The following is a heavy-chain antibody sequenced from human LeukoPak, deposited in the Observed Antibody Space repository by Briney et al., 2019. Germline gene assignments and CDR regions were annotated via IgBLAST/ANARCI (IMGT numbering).Heavy chain of an antibody. V-gene: IGHV5-51*01. J-gene: IGHJ4*02. CDR3: ARADILTGYAPTFDY. CDR1: GYSFTSYW. CDR2: IYPGDSDT. D-gene: IGHD3-9*01. Sequence: GESLKISCQGSGYSFTSYWIGWVRQMPGKGLEWMGIIYPGDSDTRYSPSFQGQVTISADKSISTAYLQWSSLKASDTAMYYCARADILTGYAPTFDYWGQGTLVTVSS.